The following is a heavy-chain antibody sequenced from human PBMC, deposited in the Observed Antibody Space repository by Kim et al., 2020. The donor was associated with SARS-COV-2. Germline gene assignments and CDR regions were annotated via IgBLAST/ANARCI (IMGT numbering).Heavy chain of an antibody. Sequence: ASVKVSCKASGYTFTSYDINWVRQATGQGLEWMGWMNPNSGNTGYAQKFQGRVTMTRNTSISTAYMELSSLRCEDTAVYYCARAHYDILTGDYNEGYYYYYLDVWGKGTTVTVSS. J-gene: IGHJ6*03. V-gene: IGHV1-8*01. D-gene: IGHD3-9*01. CDR1: GYTFTSYD. CDR2: MNPNSGNT. CDR3: ARAHYDILTGDYNEGYYYYYLDV.